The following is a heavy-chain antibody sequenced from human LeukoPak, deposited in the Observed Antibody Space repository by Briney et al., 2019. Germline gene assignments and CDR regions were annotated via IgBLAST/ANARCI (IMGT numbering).Heavy chain of an antibody. CDR1: GGSIGSYF. Sequence: PAVTLSLTCTVSGGSIGSYFWSWFRQSPGKGLEWIAYVDYSGSTDYNPSLKSRVTISVDTSTNQVSLQLSSVTAADTSVYYCARHSLRYYKTTSGFSFNWFDPWGQGTLVTVSS. CDR2: VDYSGST. V-gene: IGHV4-59*08. J-gene: IGHJ5*02. CDR3: ARHSLRYYKTTSGFSFNWFDP. D-gene: IGHD3-3*01.